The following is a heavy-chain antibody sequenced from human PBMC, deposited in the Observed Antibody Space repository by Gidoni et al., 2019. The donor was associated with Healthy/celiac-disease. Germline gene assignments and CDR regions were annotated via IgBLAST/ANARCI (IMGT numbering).Heavy chain of an antibody. CDR3: AKDINYGSGSSLMDV. D-gene: IGHD3-10*01. CDR1: GFTFDDYA. CDR2: ISWNSGSI. J-gene: IGHJ6*02. Sequence: EVQPVESGGGLVQPGRSLTFPCAAAGFTFDDYAMHWVRQAPGKGLEWVSGISWNSGSIGYADSVTGRFTISRDNAKNSLYLQMNSLRAEDTALYYCAKDINYGSGSSLMDVWGQGTTVTVSS. V-gene: IGHV3-9*01.